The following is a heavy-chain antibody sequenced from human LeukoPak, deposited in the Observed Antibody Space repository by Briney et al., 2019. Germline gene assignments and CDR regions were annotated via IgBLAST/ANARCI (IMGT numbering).Heavy chain of an antibody. D-gene: IGHD5-18*01. Sequence: PSETLSLTCAVYGGSFSGYYWSWIRQPPGKGLEWIGEINHSGSTNYNPSLKSRVTISVDTSKNQFSLKLSSVTAADTAVYYCARHGRRGYSYGYWDYWGQGTLVTVSS. CDR1: GGSFSGYY. J-gene: IGHJ4*02. CDR2: INHSGST. CDR3: ARHGRRGYSYGYWDY. V-gene: IGHV4-34*01.